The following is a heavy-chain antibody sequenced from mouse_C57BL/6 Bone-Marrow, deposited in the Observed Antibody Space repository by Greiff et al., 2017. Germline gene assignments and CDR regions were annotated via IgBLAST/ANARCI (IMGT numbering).Heavy chain of an antibody. D-gene: IGHD1-1*01. Sequence: QVQLQQSGAELVRPGTSVTVSCKASGYAFTNYLIEWVKQRPGQGLEWIGVFNPGSGGTNYNEKFKGKATLTADKSSSTAYMQLSSLTSEDSAVYFCARSSSYWYFDVWGTGTTVTVSS. J-gene: IGHJ1*03. CDR3: ARSSSYWYFDV. CDR1: GYAFTNYL. V-gene: IGHV1-54*01. CDR2: FNPGSGGT.